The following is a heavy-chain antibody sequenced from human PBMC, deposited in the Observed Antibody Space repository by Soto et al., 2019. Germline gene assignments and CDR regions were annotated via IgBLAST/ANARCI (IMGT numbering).Heavy chain of an antibody. V-gene: IGHV1-3*01. CDR1: GYTFTSYA. CDR2: INAGNGNT. Sequence: QVQLVQSGAEVKKPGASVKVSCKASGYTFTSYAMHWVRQAPGQRLEWMGWINAGNGNTKYSQKIQGRVTITRDTSASTAYMGLSSLGSEDMAVYYCARYPLYYYGSGSTSGYFDYWGQGTLVTVSS. D-gene: IGHD3-10*01. J-gene: IGHJ4*02. CDR3: ARYPLYYYGSGSTSGYFDY.